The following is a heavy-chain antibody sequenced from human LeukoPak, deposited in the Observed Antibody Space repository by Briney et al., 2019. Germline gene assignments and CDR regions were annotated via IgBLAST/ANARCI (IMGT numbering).Heavy chain of an antibody. CDR2: FDPEDGET. Sequence: ASVKVSCKVSGYTLTELSMHWVRQAPGKGLEWMGGFDPEDGETIYAQKFQGRVTMTEDTSTDTAYMELSRLRSDDTAVYYCARVRGVYYYGSGSLNYYFDYWGQGTLVTVSS. J-gene: IGHJ4*02. D-gene: IGHD3-10*01. V-gene: IGHV1-24*01. CDR3: ARVRGVYYYGSGSLNYYFDY. CDR1: GYTLTELS.